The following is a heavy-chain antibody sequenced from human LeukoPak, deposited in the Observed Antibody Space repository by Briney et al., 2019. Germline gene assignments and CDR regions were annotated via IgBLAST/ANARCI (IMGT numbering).Heavy chain of an antibody. J-gene: IGHJ4*02. CDR1: GFTFSSYW. CDR3: ARGSSVVALD. V-gene: IGHV3-74*01. Sequence: GGSLRLSCAASGFTFSSYWMHWVRQVPGKGQVWVSRITSEGSSTSYADSVKGRFTISRDNAKNTLYLQMDSLRAEDTAVYYCARGSSVVALDWGQGTLVTVSS. D-gene: IGHD2-15*01. CDR2: ITSEGSST.